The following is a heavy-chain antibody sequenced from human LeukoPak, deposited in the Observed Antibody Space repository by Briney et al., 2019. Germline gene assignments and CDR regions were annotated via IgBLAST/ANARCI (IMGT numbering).Heavy chain of an antibody. Sequence: ASVKVSCKASGYTFTSYGISWVRQAPGQGLEWMGWISAYNGNTNYAQKLQGRVTMTTDTSTSTAYMELRSLRSDVTAVYYCASCSWYGDDAFDIWGQGTMVTVSS. CDR1: GYTFTSYG. CDR3: ASCSWYGDDAFDI. CDR2: ISAYNGNT. J-gene: IGHJ3*02. D-gene: IGHD6-13*01. V-gene: IGHV1-18*01.